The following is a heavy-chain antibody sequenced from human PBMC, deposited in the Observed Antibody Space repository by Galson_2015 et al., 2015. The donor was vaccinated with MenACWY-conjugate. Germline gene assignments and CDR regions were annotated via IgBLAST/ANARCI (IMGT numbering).Heavy chain of an antibody. J-gene: IGHJ4*02. V-gene: IGHV1-2*06. CDR3: ARSRYNTGWAFDY. Sequence: SVKVSCKASGYTINGYFLHWVRLAPGQGLEWMGRINPNSGGTNYAQKFQGRVTMTWDTSFSTSYMELSSDDTAIYFCARSRYNTGWAFDYWGQGTLVTVSS. CDR1: GYTINGYF. CDR2: INPNSGGT. D-gene: IGHD5-24*01.